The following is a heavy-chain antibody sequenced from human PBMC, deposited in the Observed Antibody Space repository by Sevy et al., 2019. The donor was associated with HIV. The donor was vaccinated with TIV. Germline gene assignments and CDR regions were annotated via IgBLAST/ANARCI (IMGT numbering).Heavy chain of an antibody. D-gene: IGHD2-8*02. CDR1: GFTFSNAW. CDR3: STDPIIVLLVTDGMDV. CDR2: IKSKTDGGTI. V-gene: IGHV3-15*01. J-gene: IGHJ6*02. Sequence: GGCLRLSCAASGFTFSNAWMSWVRQAPWKGLEWVGRIKSKTDGGTIDYAAPVKGRFPISRDDSKNTLYLQMNSLKTEDTAVYYCSTDPIIVLLVTDGMDVWGQGTTVTVSS.